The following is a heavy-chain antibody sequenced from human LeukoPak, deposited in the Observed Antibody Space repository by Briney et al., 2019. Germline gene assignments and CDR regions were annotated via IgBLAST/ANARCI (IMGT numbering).Heavy chain of an antibody. J-gene: IGHJ3*02. CDR3: AREGIIDAFDI. V-gene: IGHV4-4*07. Sequence: SETLSLTCTVSGGSISSYYWSWIRQPAGQGLELIGRIYTNGTTNYNPSLKSRVTISVDTSKNQFSLKLSSVTAADTAVYYCAREGIIDAFDIWGQGTVVTVSS. CDR1: GGSISSYY. CDR2: IYTNGTT.